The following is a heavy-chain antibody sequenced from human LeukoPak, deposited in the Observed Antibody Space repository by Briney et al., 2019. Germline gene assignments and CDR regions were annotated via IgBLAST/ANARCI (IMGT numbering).Heavy chain of an antibody. CDR1: GGTFSSYA. D-gene: IGHD6-19*01. CDR2: ITPIFGIA. Sequence: SVKVSCKASGGTFSSYAISWVRQAPGQGLEWMGRITPIFGIANYEQKFQGRVTITADKSTSTAYMELSSLSSEDTAVYYCAREEEKVVAGPHFDYWGQGTLVTVSS. J-gene: IGHJ4*02. CDR3: AREEEKVVAGPHFDY. V-gene: IGHV1-69*04.